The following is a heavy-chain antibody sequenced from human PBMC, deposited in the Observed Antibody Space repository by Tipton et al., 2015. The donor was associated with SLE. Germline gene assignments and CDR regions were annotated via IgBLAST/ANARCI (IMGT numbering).Heavy chain of an antibody. D-gene: IGHD2-2*02. Sequence: TLSLTCTVSGYSISSGYYWGWIRQPPGKGLEYIGYMYRSGTAKYNPSLKSRVTISVDTSKSQFSLKLTSATAADTAMYYCVRALWLDKDFAVVPPGIRLRAFDIWGQGTMVTVSS. CDR1: GYSISSGYY. CDR2: MYRSGTA. J-gene: IGHJ3*02. V-gene: IGHV4-38-2*02. CDR3: VRALWLDKDFAVVPPGIRLRAFDI.